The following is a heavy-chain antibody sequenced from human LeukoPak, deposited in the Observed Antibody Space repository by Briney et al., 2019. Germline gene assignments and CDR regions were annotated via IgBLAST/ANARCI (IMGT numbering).Heavy chain of an antibody. CDR3: ARVSVLLWFGELVPNWFDP. CDR1: GFTFSDYY. CDR2: ISSSSYT. V-gene: IGHV3-11*05. Sequence: PGGSLRLSCAASGFTFSDYYMSWIRQAPGKGLEWVSYISSSSYTNYADSVKGRFTISRDNAKNSLYLQMNSLRAEDTAVYYCARVSVLLWFGELVPNWFDPWGQGTLVTVSS. J-gene: IGHJ5*02. D-gene: IGHD3-10*01.